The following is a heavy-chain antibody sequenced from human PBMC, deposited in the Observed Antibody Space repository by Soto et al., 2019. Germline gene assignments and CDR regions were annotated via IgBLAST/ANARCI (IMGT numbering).Heavy chain of an antibody. CDR1: GFIFSDYS. J-gene: IGHJ6*02. Sequence: GGSLRLSCAASGFIFSDYSMNWVRQTPGKGLEWVSSISSGSSYIYHADSLKGRFTISRDNAKNSLYLQMNGLRAEDTAVYYCARDRYPPLGARWFDHYYGMDVWGQGTTVTVSS. CDR3: ARDRYPPLGARWFDHYYGMDV. V-gene: IGHV3-21*01. D-gene: IGHD2-15*01. CDR2: ISSGSSYI.